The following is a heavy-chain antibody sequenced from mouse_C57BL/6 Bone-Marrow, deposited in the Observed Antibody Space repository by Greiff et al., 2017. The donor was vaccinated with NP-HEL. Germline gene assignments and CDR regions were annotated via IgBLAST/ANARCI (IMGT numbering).Heavy chain of an antibody. CDR1: GYAFSSYW. D-gene: IGHD2-4*01. J-gene: IGHJ4*01. Sequence: QVQLQQSGAELVKPGASVKISCKASGYAFSSYWMNWVKQRPGKGLEWIGQIYPGDGDTNYNEKFKGKATLTADKSSSTAYMQLSSLTSEDSAVYFCASESAIYYDYVYAMDYWGQGTSVTVSS. CDR2: IYPGDGDT. CDR3: ASESAIYYDYVYAMDY. V-gene: IGHV1-80*01.